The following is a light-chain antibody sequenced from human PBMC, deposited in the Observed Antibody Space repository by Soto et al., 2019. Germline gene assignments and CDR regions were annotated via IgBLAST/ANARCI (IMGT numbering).Light chain of an antibody. V-gene: IGKV3-11*01. J-gene: IGKJ4*01. CDR1: QSVSDK. Sequence: MSQSASALSVYKGERATLSCTASQSVSDKLAWYQQKPGQAPRLLIYHASARATGIPARFSGSGSGTDFTLTISSLEPEDFAVYYCQQRGTWPLTFGGGTMV. CDR3: QQRGTWPLT. CDR2: HAS.